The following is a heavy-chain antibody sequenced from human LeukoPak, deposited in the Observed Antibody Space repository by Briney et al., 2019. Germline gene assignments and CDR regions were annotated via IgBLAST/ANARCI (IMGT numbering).Heavy chain of an antibody. V-gene: IGHV4-4*09. J-gene: IGHJ4*02. Sequence: SETLSLTCTVSGGSISSYYWSWIRQPPGKGLEWIGYIYQSGSTYYNPSLKSRVTISVDRSKNQFSLNLSSVTATDTAVFYCARGHDYFDYWGQGTPVTVSS. CDR3: ARGHDYFDY. CDR1: GGSISSYY. CDR2: IYQSGST.